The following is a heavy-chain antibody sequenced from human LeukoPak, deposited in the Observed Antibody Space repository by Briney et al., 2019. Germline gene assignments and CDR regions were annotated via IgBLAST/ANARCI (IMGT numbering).Heavy chain of an antibody. CDR1: GFTFSSYS. V-gene: IGHV3-21*01. CDR3: ASVEADYYDSSGYCGPGY. D-gene: IGHD3-22*01. J-gene: IGHJ4*02. CDR2: ISISSSYI. Sequence: PGGSLRLSCAASGFTFSSYSMNWVRQAPGKGLEWVSSISISSSYIYYADSVKGRFTISRANPKNSLYLHMTRLRAQATAVYYCASVEADYYDSSGYCGPGYWGQGTLVTVSS.